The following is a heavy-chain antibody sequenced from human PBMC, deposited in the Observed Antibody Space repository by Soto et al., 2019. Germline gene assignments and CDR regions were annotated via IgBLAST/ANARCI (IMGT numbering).Heavy chain of an antibody. Sequence: SETLSLTCTVSGGSISSGDYYWSWIRQPPGKGLEWIGYIYYSGSTYYNPSLKSRVTISVDTSKNQFSLKLSSVTAADTAVYYCARAPKQYQLPYYYSYGLDVWGQGTTVT. CDR2: IYYSGST. D-gene: IGHD2-2*01. V-gene: IGHV4-30-4*01. J-gene: IGHJ6*02. CDR3: ARAPKQYQLPYYYSYGLDV. CDR1: GGSISSGDYY.